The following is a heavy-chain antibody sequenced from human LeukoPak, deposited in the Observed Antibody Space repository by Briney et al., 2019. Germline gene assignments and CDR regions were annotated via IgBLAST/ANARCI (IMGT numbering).Heavy chain of an antibody. V-gene: IGHV4-59*08. CDR1: GGSISSYY. CDR2: IYYSGST. D-gene: IGHD1-26*01. Sequence: SETLSLTCTVSGGSISSYYWSWIRQPPGKGLEWMGYIYYSGSTNYNPSLKSRVTISVDKSKNQFSLQLSSVTAADTAVYYCARHGGSYRNDAFDIWGQGTMVTVSS. J-gene: IGHJ3*02. CDR3: ARHGGSYRNDAFDI.